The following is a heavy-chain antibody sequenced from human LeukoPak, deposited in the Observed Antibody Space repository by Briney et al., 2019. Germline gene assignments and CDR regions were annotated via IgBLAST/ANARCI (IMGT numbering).Heavy chain of an antibody. Sequence: GGSLRLSCAASGFTFSSYDMHWVRQATGKGVEWVSAIGTAGDTYYPGSVKGRFTISRENAKNSLYLQMNSLRAGDTAVYYCARGRIRGYGYGIWGIDYWGQGTLVTVSS. CDR3: ARGRIRGYGYGIWGIDY. D-gene: IGHD5-18*01. CDR1: GFTFSSYD. CDR2: IGTAGDT. J-gene: IGHJ4*02. V-gene: IGHV3-13*01.